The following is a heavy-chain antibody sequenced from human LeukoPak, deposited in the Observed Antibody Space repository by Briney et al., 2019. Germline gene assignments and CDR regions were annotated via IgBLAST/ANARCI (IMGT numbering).Heavy chain of an antibody. J-gene: IGHJ5*02. CDR3: ARDLGSLRYFDWLLYGNWFDP. V-gene: IGHV1-3*01. Sequence: ASVKVSCKASGYTFTSYAMHWVRQAPGQRLEWMGRINAGNGNTKYSQKFQGRVTITRDTSASTAYMELGSLRSEDTAVYYCARDLGSLRYFDWLLYGNWFDPWGQGTLVTVSS. CDR2: INAGNGNT. D-gene: IGHD3-9*01. CDR1: GYTFTSYA.